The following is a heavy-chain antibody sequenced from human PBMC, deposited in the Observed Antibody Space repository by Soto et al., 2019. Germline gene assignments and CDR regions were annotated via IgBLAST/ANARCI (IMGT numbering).Heavy chain of an antibody. D-gene: IGHD2-15*01. Sequence: GGSLRLSCAPFGFTFSSYSMNWVRQAPGKGQEWLSYINDKGDSIYYADSVKGRFTISRDNVQNSLYLQMNSLRAEDTAVYYCARGRYCSGGRCYFAYWGQGTPVTVSS. J-gene: IGHJ4*02. CDR2: INDKGDSI. V-gene: IGHV3-48*01. CDR3: ARGRYCSGGRCYFAY. CDR1: GFTFSSYS.